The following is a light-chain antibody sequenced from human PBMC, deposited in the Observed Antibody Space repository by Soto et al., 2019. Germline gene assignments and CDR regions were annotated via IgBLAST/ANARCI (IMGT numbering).Light chain of an antibody. CDR1: QSVSSS. CDR3: QQYNDGPTYT. J-gene: IGKJ2*01. CDR2: GAS. Sequence: EIVMTQSPATLSVSPGERATLSCRASQSVSSSLAWYQQKPGQAPRLLIYGASTRDTGIPARFSGSGSGTEFTLTISSLQSEDFVVYYCQQYNDGPTYTFGQGTKLEIK. V-gene: IGKV3-15*01.